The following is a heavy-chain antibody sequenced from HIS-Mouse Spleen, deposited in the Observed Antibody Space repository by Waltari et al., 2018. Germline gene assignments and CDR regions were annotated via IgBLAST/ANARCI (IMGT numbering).Heavy chain of an antibody. J-gene: IGHJ2*01. CDR2: IYYSGST. D-gene: IGHD6-13*01. Sequence: QLQLQESGPGLVKPSETLSPTCTVSGGSISRSSYYWGWVRQPPGKGLEWIGGIYYSGSTCYNPSLKSRVTISVDTSKNQFSLKLGAVTAADTAVYYCAREIPYSSSWYDWYFDLWGRGTLVTVSS. CDR1: GGSISRSSYY. V-gene: IGHV4-39*07. CDR3: AREIPYSSSWYDWYFDL.